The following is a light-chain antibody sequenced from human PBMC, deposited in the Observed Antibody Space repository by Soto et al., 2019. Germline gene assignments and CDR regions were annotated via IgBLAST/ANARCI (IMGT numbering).Light chain of an antibody. CDR3: QQYNSGPYT. V-gene: IGKV3-20*01. CDR2: GTS. J-gene: IGKJ2*01. Sequence: ENVLTQSPGTLSLSPGERATLSCRASQSVSSYSLAWYQQKPGQAPRLVMYGTSNRATGIPDRFSGSGSGTDFTLTISRLEPEDFAVYYCQQYNSGPYTFGQGTKLEIK. CDR1: QSVSSYS.